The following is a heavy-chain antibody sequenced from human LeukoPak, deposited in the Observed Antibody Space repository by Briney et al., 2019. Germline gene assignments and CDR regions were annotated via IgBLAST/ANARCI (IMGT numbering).Heavy chain of an antibody. Sequence: SETLSLTCSVSGGSISSSTYYWGWIRQPPGKGLEWIGNIYNSGSTYYNPSLKSRVTISVDTSKNQFSLKLSSVTAADTAVYYCARLHKSIAVADYYFDYWGQGTLVTVSS. J-gene: IGHJ4*02. CDR1: GGSISSSTYY. V-gene: IGHV4-39*01. CDR3: ARLHKSIAVADYYFDY. D-gene: IGHD6-19*01. CDR2: IYNSGST.